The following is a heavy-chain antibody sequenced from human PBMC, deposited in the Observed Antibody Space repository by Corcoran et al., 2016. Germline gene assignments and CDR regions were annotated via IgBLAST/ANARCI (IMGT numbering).Heavy chain of an antibody. D-gene: IGHD3-3*01. V-gene: IGHV4-31*03. CDR3: ARNYDFWTNFDY. J-gene: IGHJ4*02. CDR1: GGSISGGGSY. Sequence: QVQLQESGPGLVKPSQTQSLTSTVAGGSISGGGSYWSWIRQHPGKGLEWIGYIYYSGSTYYNPSLKSRVTISVDTSKNQFSLKLSSVTAADTAVYYCARNYDFWTNFDYWGQGTLVTVSS. CDR2: IYYSGST.